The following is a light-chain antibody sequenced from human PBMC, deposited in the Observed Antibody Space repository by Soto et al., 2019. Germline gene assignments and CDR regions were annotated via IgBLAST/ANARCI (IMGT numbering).Light chain of an antibody. CDR1: SSNVGGYNY. CDR3: QSYDRSLSSPI. J-gene: IGLJ2*01. V-gene: IGLV2-11*01. CDR2: DVS. Sequence: QSALTQPRSVSGSPGQSVALSCTGTSSNVGGYNYVSWYQQHPGKAPKLMIYDVSKRPSGVPDRFSGSKSGTSASLAITGLQADDEADYYCQSYDRSLSSPIFGGGTKLTVL.